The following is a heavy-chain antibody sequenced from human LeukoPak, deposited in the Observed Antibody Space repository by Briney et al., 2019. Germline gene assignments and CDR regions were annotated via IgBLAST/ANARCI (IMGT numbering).Heavy chain of an antibody. CDR1: GDSVSSNSAA. Sequence: SQTLSLTCAISGDSVSSNSAAWNWIRQSPSRGLEWLGRTYYRSKWYNDYAVSVKSRITINPDTSKNQFSLQLNSVTPEDTAVYYCARVVAGTPGYYYYYMDVWGKGTTVTVSS. D-gene: IGHD6-19*01. CDR2: TYYRSKWYN. J-gene: IGHJ6*03. CDR3: ARVVAGTPGYYYYYMDV. V-gene: IGHV6-1*01.